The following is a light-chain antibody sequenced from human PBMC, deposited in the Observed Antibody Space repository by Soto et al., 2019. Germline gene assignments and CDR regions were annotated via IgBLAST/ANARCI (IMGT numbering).Light chain of an antibody. CDR3: SSYTTSNTRQIV. V-gene: IGLV2-14*03. CDR2: DVS. CDR1: SSDVGGYNY. J-gene: IGLJ1*01. Sequence: SALTQPASVSGSPGQSITISCTGTSSDVGGYNYVSWYQHHPGKAPKLIIYDVSNRPSGVSNRFSGSKSGNTASLTISGLQPEVEADYYCSSYTTSNTRQIVFGTGTKVTVL.